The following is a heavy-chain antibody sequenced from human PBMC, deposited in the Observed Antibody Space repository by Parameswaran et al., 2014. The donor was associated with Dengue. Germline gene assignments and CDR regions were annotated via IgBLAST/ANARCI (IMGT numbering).Heavy chain of an antibody. V-gene: IGHV7-4-1*02. CDR3: ARVSRYYYGSGSYYRNWFDP. J-gene: IGHJ5*02. Sequence: WVRQAPGQGLEWMGWINTNTGNPTYAQGFTGRFVFSLDTSVSTAYLQISSLKAEDTAVYYCARVSRYYYGSGSYYRNWFDPRGQGTLVTVSS. CDR2: INTNTGNP. D-gene: IGHD3-10*01.